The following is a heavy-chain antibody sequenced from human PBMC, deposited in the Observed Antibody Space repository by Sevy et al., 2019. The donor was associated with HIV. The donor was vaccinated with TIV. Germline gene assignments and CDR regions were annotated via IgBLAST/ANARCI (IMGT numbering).Heavy chain of an antibody. CDR1: GFTFNSYA. Sequence: GGSLRLSCAASGFTFNSYAMSWVRQAPGKGLEWVSAIIGGGFSTYYADSVRGRFTISRDNAKKSLYLQMNSLRAEDTAVYYCAKRGGQYDLGMDVWGQGTTVTVSS. CDR2: IIGGGFST. V-gene: IGHV3-23*01. J-gene: IGHJ6*02. CDR3: AKRGGQYDLGMDV. D-gene: IGHD3-3*01.